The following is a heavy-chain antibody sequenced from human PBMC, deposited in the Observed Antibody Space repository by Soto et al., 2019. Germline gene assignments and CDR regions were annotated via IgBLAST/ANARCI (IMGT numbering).Heavy chain of an antibody. CDR2: INAGNGNT. J-gene: IGHJ5*02. V-gene: IGHV1-3*01. Sequence: ASVKVSCKASGYTFTSYAMHWVRQAPGQRLEWMGWINAGNGNTKYSQKFQGRVTITRDTSASTAYMELSSPRSEDTAVYYCARVPLRYNWFDPWGQGTLVTVSS. CDR1: GYTFTSYA. CDR3: ARVPLRYNWFDP. D-gene: IGHD4-17*01.